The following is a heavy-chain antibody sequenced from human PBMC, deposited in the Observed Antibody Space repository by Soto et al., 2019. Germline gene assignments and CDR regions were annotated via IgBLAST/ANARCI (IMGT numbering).Heavy chain of an antibody. J-gene: IGHJ4*02. CDR1: GYSFSHYW. D-gene: IGHD6-19*01. CDR2: IYPGDSDI. V-gene: IGHV5-51*01. Sequence: PVESLKISCKASGYSFSHYWIGWVRQTPWKGLEWIGIIYPGDSDITYSPSFQGQVTISADKSISTAYLQWNSLKASDTAMFYCARSSAWSGNVIFLFDYWGQGTLVTVSS. CDR3: ARSSAWSGNVIFLFDY.